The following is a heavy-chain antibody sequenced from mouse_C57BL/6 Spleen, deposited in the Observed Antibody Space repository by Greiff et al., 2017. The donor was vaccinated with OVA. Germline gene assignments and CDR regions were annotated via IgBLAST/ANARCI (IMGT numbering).Heavy chain of an antibody. CDR3: TYGNSPFAY. CDR2: IDPENGDT. J-gene: IGHJ3*01. Sequence: EVQLQQSGAELVRPGASVKLSRTASGFNIKDDYMHWVKQRPEQGLEWIGWIDPENGDTEYASKFQGKATITADTSSNTAYLQLSSLTSEDTAVYYCTYGNSPFAYWGQGTLVTVSA. CDR1: GFNIKDDY. V-gene: IGHV14-4*01. D-gene: IGHD2-1*01.